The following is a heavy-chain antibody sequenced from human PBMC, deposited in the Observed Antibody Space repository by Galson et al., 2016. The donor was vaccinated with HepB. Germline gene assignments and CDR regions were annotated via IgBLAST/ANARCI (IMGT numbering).Heavy chain of an antibody. CDR1: GFSFSNSW. J-gene: IGHJ4*02. CDR3: ADMGATDDY. Sequence: SLRLSCAASGFSFSNSWMSWVLQTPGKGLEWVANINQDGREMSYGDSVKGRFTISRDNAKKSLYLQMNSLRVEDKAVYYCADMGATDDYWGQGTLVTVSS. V-gene: IGHV3-7*01. CDR2: INQDGREM. D-gene: IGHD1-26*01.